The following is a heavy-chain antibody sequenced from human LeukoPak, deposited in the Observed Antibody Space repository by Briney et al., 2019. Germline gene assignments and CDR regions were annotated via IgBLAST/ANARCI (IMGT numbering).Heavy chain of an antibody. Sequence: PGGSLTLSCALSGFTSSSYWMHWVRQVPGKGLVWVSRINDDGTYTVYADSVKGRFTISRDNAKNSLYLQMNSLRAEDTAVYYCASSSSSWSRADYWGQGTLVTVSS. CDR1: GFTSSSYW. D-gene: IGHD6-13*01. V-gene: IGHV3-74*01. CDR2: INDDGTYT. CDR3: ASSSSSWSRADY. J-gene: IGHJ4*02.